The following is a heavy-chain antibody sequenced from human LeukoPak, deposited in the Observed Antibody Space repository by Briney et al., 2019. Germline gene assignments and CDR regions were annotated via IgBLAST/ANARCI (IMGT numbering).Heavy chain of an antibody. Sequence: LPGGSLRLSCAASGFTFDDYAMPWVRQAPGKGLEWVSGISWNSGSIGYADSVKGRFTISKDNVKTSLYLQMNSLRAEDTALYYCAKAYSSSSGSLDYWGQGTLVTVSS. CDR1: GFTFDDYA. V-gene: IGHV3-9*01. CDR2: ISWNSGSI. CDR3: AKAYSSSSGSLDY. J-gene: IGHJ4*02. D-gene: IGHD6-6*01.